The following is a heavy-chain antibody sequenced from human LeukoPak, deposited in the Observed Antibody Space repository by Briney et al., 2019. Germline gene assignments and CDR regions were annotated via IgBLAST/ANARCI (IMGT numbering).Heavy chain of an antibody. CDR1: GGSISSYY. J-gene: IGHJ6*02. CDR3: ARGGLPRDYYYYGMGV. D-gene: IGHD3-16*01. CDR2: IYYSGST. Sequence: PSETLSLTCTVSGGSISSYYWSWIRQPPGKGLEWIGYIYYSGSTNYNPSLKSRVTISVDTSKNQFSLKLSSVTAADTAVYYCARGGLPRDYYYYGMGVWGQGTTVTVSS. V-gene: IGHV4-59*01.